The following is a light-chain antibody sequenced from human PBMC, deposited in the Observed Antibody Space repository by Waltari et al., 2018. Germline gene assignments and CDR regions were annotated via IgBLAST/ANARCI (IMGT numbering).Light chain of an antibody. V-gene: IGLV3-25*03. CDR2: QDT. CDR3: QSADSTGTPWV. J-gene: IGLJ3*02. CDR1: ELSKQY. Sequence: SYDLTQPPSVSVSPGQTARITCSADELSKQYTYWYQQKPAQAPVLVIYQDTKRPSGIPLRFSGSSSGTIVTLTISRVQPEDEADYYCQSADSTGTPWVFGGGTKLTVL.